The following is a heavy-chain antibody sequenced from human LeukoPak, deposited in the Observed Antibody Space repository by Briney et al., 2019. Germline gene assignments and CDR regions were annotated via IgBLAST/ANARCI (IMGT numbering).Heavy chain of an antibody. CDR1: GGSISSHY. CDR3: AREGGGNSPYFDY. V-gene: IGHV4-59*11. D-gene: IGHD4-23*01. CDR2: IYYSGST. Sequence: SETLSLTCTVSGGSISSHYWSWIRQPPGKGLEWIGYIYYSGSTNYNPSLKSRVTISVDTSKNQFSLKLSSVTAADTAVYYCAREGGGNSPYFDYWGQGTLVTVYS. J-gene: IGHJ4*02.